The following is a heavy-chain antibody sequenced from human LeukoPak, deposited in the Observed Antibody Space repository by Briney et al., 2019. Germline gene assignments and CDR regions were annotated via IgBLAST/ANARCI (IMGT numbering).Heavy chain of an antibody. V-gene: IGHV3-23*01. Sequence: PGGSLRLSCATSGFTFNNYAMSWVRQAPGKGLEWVSGIRSSGGTTFYADSVKGRFTISRDNSKNTLYLQMNSLRAEDTAAYYCVKDVYINSGGPYTDWGQGTLVTVAP. CDR3: VKDVYINSGGPYTD. J-gene: IGHJ4*02. D-gene: IGHD2-2*02. CDR1: GFTFNNYA. CDR2: IRSSGGTT.